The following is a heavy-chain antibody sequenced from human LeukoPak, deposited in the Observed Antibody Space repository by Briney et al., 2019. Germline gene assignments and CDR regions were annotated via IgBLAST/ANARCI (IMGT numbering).Heavy chain of an antibody. D-gene: IGHD3-22*01. J-gene: IGHJ4*02. CDR1: GGSISSYY. V-gene: IGHV4-59*01. CDR2: IYYSGST. CDR3: ARGLYYYDSSGYRY. Sequence: SSETLSLTCTVSGGSISSYYWSWIRQPPGKGLEWIGYIYYSGSTNYNPSLKSRVTISVDTSKNQFSLKLSSVTAADTAVYYCARGLYYYDSSGYRYWGQGTLVTVSS.